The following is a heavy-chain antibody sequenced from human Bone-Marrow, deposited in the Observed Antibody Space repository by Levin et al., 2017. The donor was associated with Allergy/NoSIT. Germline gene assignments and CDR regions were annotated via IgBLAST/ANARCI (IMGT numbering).Heavy chain of an antibody. CDR3: ARGPYCSGGSCYLGFQH. V-gene: IGHV4-34*01. CDR2: INHSGST. CDR1: GGSFSGYY. Sequence: KSSETLSLTCAVYGGSFSGYYWSWIRQPPGKGLEWIGEINHSGSTNYNPSLKSRVTISVDTSKNQFSLNLSSVTAADTAVYYCARGPYCSGGSCYLGFQHWGQGTLVTVSS. D-gene: IGHD2-15*01. J-gene: IGHJ1*01.